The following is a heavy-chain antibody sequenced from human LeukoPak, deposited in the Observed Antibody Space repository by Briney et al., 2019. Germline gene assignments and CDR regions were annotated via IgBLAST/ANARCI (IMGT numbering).Heavy chain of an antibody. CDR2: TTGTTTAT. D-gene: IGHD2-15*01. CDR1: TFTFSDPY. J-gene: IGHJ4*02. Sequence: PGGSLRLSCVVSTFTFSDPYMDWVRQVPGKGLEWVSTTTGTTTATYHADSVKGRFTISRDNSHNTLYLQMNSLRAEDTAIYYCAKATVTSCIGAFCYPFDSWGQGTLVTVSS. CDR3: AKATVTSCIGAFCYPFDS. V-gene: IGHV3-23*01.